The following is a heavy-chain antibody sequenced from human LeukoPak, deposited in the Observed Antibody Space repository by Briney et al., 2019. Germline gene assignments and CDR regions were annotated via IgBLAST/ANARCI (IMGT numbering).Heavy chain of an antibody. D-gene: IGHD4-17*01. Sequence: PGGSLRLSCAASGFIFSSYSMNWIRQAPGKWLEWVSSISSSTSYIYYADSVKGRFTISKDNAKNSLYLQMNSLRAEDTAVYYCARAGGSTVSHSDYWGQGTLVTVSS. V-gene: IGHV3-21*01. CDR3: ARAGGSTVSHSDY. CDR2: ISSSTSYI. J-gene: IGHJ4*02. CDR1: GFIFSSYS.